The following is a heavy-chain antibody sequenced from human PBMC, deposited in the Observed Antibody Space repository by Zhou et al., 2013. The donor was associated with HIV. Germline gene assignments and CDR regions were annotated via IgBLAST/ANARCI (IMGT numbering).Heavy chain of an antibody. CDR3: ARAPPTRYNWNYQDGFDS. V-gene: IGHV1-2*04. CDR1: GYTFTGYY. J-gene: IGHJ4*02. Sequence: QVHLVQSGAEVKKPGASVKVSCKASGYTFTGYYIHWVRQAPGQGLEWMGWINPNSGDTNYAQKFQGWVTMTRDTSISTAYMELSRLRSDGTAVYYCARAPPTRYNWNYQDGFDSWGQGTLVTVSS. CDR2: INPNSGDT. D-gene: IGHD1-7*01.